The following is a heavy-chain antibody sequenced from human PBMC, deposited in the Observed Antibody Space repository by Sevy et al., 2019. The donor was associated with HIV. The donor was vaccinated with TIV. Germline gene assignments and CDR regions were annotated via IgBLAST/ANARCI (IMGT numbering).Heavy chain of an antibody. CDR3: ARQDYSNYGYDYYYGMDV. J-gene: IGHJ6*02. Sequence: SETLSLTCTVSGGSISSSSYYWGWIRQPPGKGLEWIGSIYYSGSTYYNPSLKSRVTISVDTSKNQFSLKLSSVTAADTAVYYCARQDYSNYGYDYYYGMDVWGQGTMVTVSS. CDR1: GGSISSSSYY. D-gene: IGHD4-4*01. V-gene: IGHV4-39*01. CDR2: IYYSGST.